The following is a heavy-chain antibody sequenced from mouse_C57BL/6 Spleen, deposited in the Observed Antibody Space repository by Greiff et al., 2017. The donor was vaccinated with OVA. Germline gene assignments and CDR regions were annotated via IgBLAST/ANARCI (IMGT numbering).Heavy chain of an antibody. CDR2: IYPRDGST. V-gene: IGHV1-85*01. Sequence: VQLQESGPELVKPGASVKLSCKASGYTFTSYDINWVKQRPGQGLEWIGWIYPRDGSTKYNEKFKGKATLTVDTSSSTAYMELHSLTSEDSAVYFCARERVDGYYAYFDYWGQGTTLTVSS. CDR1: GYTFTSYD. CDR3: ARERVDGYYAYFDY. D-gene: IGHD2-3*01. J-gene: IGHJ2*01.